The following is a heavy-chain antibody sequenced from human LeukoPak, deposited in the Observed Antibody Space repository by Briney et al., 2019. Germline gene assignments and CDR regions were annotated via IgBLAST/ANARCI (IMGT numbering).Heavy chain of an antibody. V-gene: IGHV5-51*01. CDR3: ATSAGSYSKYFQH. J-gene: IGHJ1*01. Sequence: GESLKISCKGSEYSFTNYWIGWVRQMPGKGLEWMGIIYPGDSDTRYSPSFQGQVTISADKSISTAYLQWSSLKASDTAMYFCATSAGSYSKYFQHWGQGTLVTVSS. D-gene: IGHD3-10*01. CDR2: IYPGDSDT. CDR1: EYSFTNYW.